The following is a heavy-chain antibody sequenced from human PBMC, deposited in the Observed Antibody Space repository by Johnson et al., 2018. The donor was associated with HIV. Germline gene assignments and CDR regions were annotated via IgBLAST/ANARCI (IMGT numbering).Heavy chain of an antibody. J-gene: IGHJ3*02. V-gene: IGHV3-33*06. CDR2: IWYDGSNK. Sequence: VQLVESGGGVVQPGRSLRLSCAVSGFTLSSYGMHWVRQAPGTGLEWVAVIWYDGSNKYYADYVKGRFTISRDNSKNTLYLQMEGLRVEDTAIYYCAKAWELLGRRAALDIWGQGTMVTVSS. CDR1: GFTLSSYG. D-gene: IGHD1-26*01. CDR3: AKAWELLGRRAALDI.